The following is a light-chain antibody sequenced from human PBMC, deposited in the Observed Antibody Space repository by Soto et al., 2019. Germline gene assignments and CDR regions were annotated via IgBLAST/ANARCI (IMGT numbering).Light chain of an antibody. CDR3: SSYTSSSTLV. Sequence: QSALTQPASVSGSPGQSITIPCTGTSSDVGGYNYVSWYQQHPGKAPKLMIYEVSNRPSGVSNRFSGSKSGNTASLTISGLQAEDAADYYRSSYTSSSTLVFGTGTKVTVL. CDR1: SSDVGGYNY. J-gene: IGLJ1*01. V-gene: IGLV2-14*01. CDR2: EVS.